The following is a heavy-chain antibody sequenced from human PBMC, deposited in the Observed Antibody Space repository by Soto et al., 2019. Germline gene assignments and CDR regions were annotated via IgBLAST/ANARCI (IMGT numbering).Heavy chain of an antibody. Sequence: QVQLVESGGGVVQPGRSLRLSCAASGFTFSSYGMHWVRQAPGKGLEWVAVISYDGSNKYYADSVKGRFTISRDNSKITLYLQMNSLRAADTAVYYCAKALRQVPAATDSWGQGTLVTVSS. J-gene: IGHJ4*02. CDR2: ISYDGSNK. V-gene: IGHV3-30*18. D-gene: IGHD2-2*01. CDR1: GFTFSSYG. CDR3: AKALRQVPAATDS.